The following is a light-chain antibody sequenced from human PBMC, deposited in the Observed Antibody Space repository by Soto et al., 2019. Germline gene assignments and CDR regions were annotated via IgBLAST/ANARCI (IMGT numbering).Light chain of an antibody. CDR3: QQYNNWPPWT. CDR2: GAS. CDR1: QTVSSN. Sequence: EIILTQSPDTMSLSPGERATLSCRASQTVSSNYLAWCQQRPGQAPRLLIYGASTRATGIPARFSGSGSGTEFTLTISSLQSEDFAVYYCQQYNNWPPWTLGQGTKVDI. J-gene: IGKJ1*01. V-gene: IGKV3-15*01.